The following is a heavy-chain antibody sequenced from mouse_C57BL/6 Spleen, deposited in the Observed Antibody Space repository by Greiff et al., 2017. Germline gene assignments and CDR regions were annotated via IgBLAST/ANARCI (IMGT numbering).Heavy chain of an antibody. Sequence: VQLQQPGAELVKPGASVKLSCKASGYTFTSYWMHWVKQRPGQGLEWIGMIHPNSGSTNYNEKFKSKATLTVDKSSSTAYMQLSSLTSEDSAVYYCARSLLLRAMDYWGQGTSVTVSS. CDR3: ARSLLLRAMDY. CDR2: IHPNSGST. CDR1: GYTFTSYW. V-gene: IGHV1-64*01. J-gene: IGHJ4*01. D-gene: IGHD1-1*01.